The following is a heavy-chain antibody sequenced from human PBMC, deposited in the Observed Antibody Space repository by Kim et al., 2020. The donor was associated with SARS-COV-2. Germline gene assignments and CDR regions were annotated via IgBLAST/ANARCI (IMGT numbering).Heavy chain of an antibody. CDR3: ARDRAIAAAGADWFDP. V-gene: IGHV1-46*01. CDR2: INPSGGST. D-gene: IGHD6-13*01. Sequence: ASVKVSCKASGYTFTSYYMHWVRQAPGQGLEWMGIINPSGGSTSYAQKFQGRVTMTRDTSTSTVYMELSSLRSEDTAVYYCARDRAIAAAGADWFDPWGQGTLVTVSS. CDR1: GYTFTSYY. J-gene: IGHJ5*02.